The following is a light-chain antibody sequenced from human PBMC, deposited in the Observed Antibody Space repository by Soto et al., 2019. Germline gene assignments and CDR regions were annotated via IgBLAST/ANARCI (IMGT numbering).Light chain of an antibody. V-gene: IGKV3-11*01. CDR1: QSVSSY. Sequence: EIVLTQSPGTLSLSPGERATLSCRASQSVSSYLASYHQKPGHAPRLLLYYASSRATGIPARFSGSGSGTDFTLTISRLEPEDFAVYYCQQRSNWPLTFGGGTKVEIK. CDR2: YAS. J-gene: IGKJ4*01. CDR3: QQRSNWPLT.